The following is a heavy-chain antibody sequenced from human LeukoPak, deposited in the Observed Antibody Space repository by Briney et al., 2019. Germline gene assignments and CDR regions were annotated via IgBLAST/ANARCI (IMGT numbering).Heavy chain of an antibody. CDR2: ISSSSSTI. V-gene: IGHV3-48*01. Sequence: GGSLRLSCAASGFTFSSYGMNWVRQAPGKGLEWVSYISSSSSTIYYADSVKGRFTISRDNAKNSLYLQMNSLRAEDTAVYYCARVQGTIFGVVNLDYWGQGTLVTVSS. J-gene: IGHJ4*02. CDR3: ARVQGTIFGVVNLDY. D-gene: IGHD3-3*01. CDR1: GFTFSSYG.